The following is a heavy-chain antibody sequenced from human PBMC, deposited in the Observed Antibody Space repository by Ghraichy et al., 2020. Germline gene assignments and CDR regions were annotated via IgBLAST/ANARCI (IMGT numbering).Heavy chain of an antibody. V-gene: IGHV1-2*02. J-gene: IGHJ5*02. D-gene: IGHD5-24*01. CDR2: INPNSGGT. CDR1: GYTFTGYY. CDR3: AREGRDGYNDNWFDP. Sequence: ASVKVSCKASGYTFTGYYMHWVRQAPGQGLEWMGWINPNSGGTNYAQKFQGRVTMTRDTSISTAYMELSRLRSDDTAVYYCAREGRDGYNDNWFDPWGQGTLVTVSS.